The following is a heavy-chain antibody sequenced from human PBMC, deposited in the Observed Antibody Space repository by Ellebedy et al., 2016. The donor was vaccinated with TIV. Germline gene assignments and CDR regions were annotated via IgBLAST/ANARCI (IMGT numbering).Heavy chain of an antibody. Sequence: GGSLRLSCAASGFTFSSYWMSWVRQAPGKGLEWVASIRQDGDEKYYVDSVKGRFIISRDNARNSLFLQMSSLRAEDTAVYYCARDGGYCSGGTCYLVYWGQGTLVTVFS. J-gene: IGHJ4*02. CDR2: IRQDGDEK. V-gene: IGHV3-7*03. D-gene: IGHD2-15*01. CDR1: GFTFSSYW. CDR3: ARDGGYCSGGTCYLVY.